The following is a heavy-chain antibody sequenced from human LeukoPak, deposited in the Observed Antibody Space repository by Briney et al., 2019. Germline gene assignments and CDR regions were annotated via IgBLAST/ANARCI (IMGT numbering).Heavy chain of an antibody. Sequence: SQTLSLTCDISGDSVSSNRAAWYWIRQSQSRGLEWLGRTYYRSKWFNDYATSVKGRITINPDTSRNQFSMQLNSVSPEDTAVYYCARAGDHVTYVGVDNWGLGTMVTVSS. V-gene: IGHV6-1*01. CDR1: GDSVSSNRAA. D-gene: IGHD7-27*01. J-gene: IGHJ3*02. CDR2: TYYRSKWFN. CDR3: ARAGDHVTYVGVDN.